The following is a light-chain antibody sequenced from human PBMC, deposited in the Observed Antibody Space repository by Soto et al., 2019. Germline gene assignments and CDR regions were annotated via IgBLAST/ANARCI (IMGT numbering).Light chain of an antibody. J-gene: IGKJ4*01. CDR3: QKCDDVPLT. CDR2: DAS. Sequence: DIQMTQSPSSLSASVGDRVTITCQASQHISHYLNWYQQRPGKAPKLLIYDASNLETGVPSRFSGSGSGTHFTFTISSLQPEDIATYYCQKCDDVPLTFGGGTKGEIK. V-gene: IGKV1-33*01. CDR1: QHISHY.